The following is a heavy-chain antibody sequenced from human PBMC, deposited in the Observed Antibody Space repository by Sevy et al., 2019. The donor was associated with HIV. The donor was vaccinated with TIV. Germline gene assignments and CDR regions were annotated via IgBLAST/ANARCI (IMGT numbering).Heavy chain of an antibody. J-gene: IGHJ4*02. CDR3: ARKYDTSGYFDY. V-gene: IGHV3-23*01. CDR1: GFTFSSYA. D-gene: IGHD3-22*01. Sequence: GGSLRLSCAASGFTFSSYAMNWVRQAPGKGLEWVSGISGSGGSGEKTNYADSLKGRFTIARDDSKNSLYLQLNSLRAEDTAIYYCARKYDTSGYFDYWGQGTLVIVSS. CDR2: ISGSGGSGEKT.